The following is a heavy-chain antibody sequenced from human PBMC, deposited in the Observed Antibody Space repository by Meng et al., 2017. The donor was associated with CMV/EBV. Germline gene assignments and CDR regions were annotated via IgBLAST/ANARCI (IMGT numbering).Heavy chain of an antibody. V-gene: IGHV3-30*02. CDR3: ARPTAGYSYGLVIRNNWFDP. CDR1: GFTFDDYG. Sequence: GESLKISCAASGFTFDDYGMSWVRQAPGKGLEWVAFIRYDGSNKYYADSVKGRFTISRDNSKNTLYLQMNSLRAEDTAVYYCARPTAGYSYGLVIRNNWFDPWGQGTLVTVSS. D-gene: IGHD5-18*01. J-gene: IGHJ5*02. CDR2: IRYDGSNK.